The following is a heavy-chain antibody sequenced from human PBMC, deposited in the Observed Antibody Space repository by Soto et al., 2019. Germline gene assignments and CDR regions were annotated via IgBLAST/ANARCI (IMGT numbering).Heavy chain of an antibody. CDR1: GFTFSSYA. V-gene: IGHV3-23*01. CDR2: ISGSGGST. Sequence: GGSLRLSCAASGFTFSSYAMSWVRQAPGKGLEWVSAISGSGGSTYYADSVKGRFTISRDNSKNTLYLQMNSLRAEDTAVYYCAKAPYDLLTGYCFDYWGQGTLVTVSS. CDR3: AKAPYDLLTGYCFDY. J-gene: IGHJ4*02. D-gene: IGHD3-9*01.